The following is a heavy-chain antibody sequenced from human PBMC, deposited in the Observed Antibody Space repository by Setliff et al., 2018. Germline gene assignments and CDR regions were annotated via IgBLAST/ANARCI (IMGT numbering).Heavy chain of an antibody. Sequence: LRLSCEASGFTFTSYWMSWVRQAPGKGLEWVANIKQDGSEKYYVDSVKGRFDISRDNAKNSLYLQMNSLRAEDTAMYYCARDATYYDFWSDYSPDAFDIWGQGTMVTVSS. CDR2: IKQDGSEK. CDR1: GFTFTSYW. V-gene: IGHV3-7*01. D-gene: IGHD3-3*01. CDR3: ARDATYYDFWSDYSPDAFDI. J-gene: IGHJ3*02.